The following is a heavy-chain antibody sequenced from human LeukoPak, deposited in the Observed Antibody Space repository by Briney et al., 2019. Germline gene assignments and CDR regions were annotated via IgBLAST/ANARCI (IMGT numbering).Heavy chain of an antibody. CDR2: VYYSGST. CDR3: ARGDYGDYSFYWYFDL. V-gene: IGHV4-61*03. CDR1: GYSISTNYY. D-gene: IGHD4-17*01. J-gene: IGHJ2*01. Sequence: PSETLSLTCSVSGYSISTNYYWGWIRQPPGKGLEWIGYVYYSGSTNYNPSLKSRVTISVDTSKNHFSLKLSSVTAADTAVYYCARGDYGDYSFYWYFDLWGRGTLVTVSS.